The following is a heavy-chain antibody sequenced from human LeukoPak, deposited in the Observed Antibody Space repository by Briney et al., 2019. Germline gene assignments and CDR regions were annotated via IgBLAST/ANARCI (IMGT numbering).Heavy chain of an antibody. V-gene: IGHV1-46*01. J-gene: IGHJ4*02. CDR1: GYTFTSYY. CDR3: PRGLDLYDSSGRNC. D-gene: IGHD3-22*01. Sequence: ASVTVSCKASGYTFTSYYMHWVRQAPGQRLEWMGIINPTGGSTTYAQKFQGGVTITRDTSTTTVYMELSSLTYEPTALYYFPRGLDLYDSSGRNCWGEGTPVTVSS. CDR2: INPTGGST.